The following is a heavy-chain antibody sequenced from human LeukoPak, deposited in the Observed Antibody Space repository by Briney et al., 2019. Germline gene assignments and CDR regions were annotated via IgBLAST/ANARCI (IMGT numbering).Heavy chain of an antibody. CDR1: GFTFSSQG. Sequence: TGGSLRLSCTASGFTFSSQGMSWVRQAPGKGLEWVSTVSRSGGSTYYADSVKGRFTISRDNSKNTLYLQLNSLRAEDTAVYYCAKERFGDYGDFDYWGQGTLVTVSS. J-gene: IGHJ4*02. CDR3: AKERFGDYGDFDY. CDR2: VSRSGGST. D-gene: IGHD4-17*01. V-gene: IGHV3-23*01.